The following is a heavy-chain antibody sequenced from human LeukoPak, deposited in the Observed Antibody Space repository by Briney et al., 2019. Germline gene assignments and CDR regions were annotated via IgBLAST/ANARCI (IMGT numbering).Heavy chain of an antibody. CDR2: ISSSGAKT. Sequence: GGSLRLSCAASGFTFSSYSMNWVRQAPGKGLQWVSSISSSGAKTYYADSVKSRVTISRDNAKNSYYLEMNSLVAEDTAVYYCARAGEMRYMDVWGKGTAVAVS. CDR3: ARAGEMRYMDV. CDR1: GFTFSSYS. J-gene: IGHJ6*03. D-gene: IGHD5-24*01. V-gene: IGHV3-21*01.